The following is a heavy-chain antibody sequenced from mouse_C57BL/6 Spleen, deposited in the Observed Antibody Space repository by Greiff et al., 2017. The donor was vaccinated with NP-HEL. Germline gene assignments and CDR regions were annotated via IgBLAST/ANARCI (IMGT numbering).Heavy chain of an antibody. CDR2: ISYDGSN. D-gene: IGHD2-1*01. Sequence: ESGPGLVKPSQSLSLTCSVTGYSITSGYYWNWIRQFPGNKLEWMGYISYDGSNNYNPSLKNRISITRDTSKNQFFLKLNSVTTEDTATYYCARSRWYPYAMDYWGQGTSVTVSS. CDR3: ARSRWYPYAMDY. V-gene: IGHV3-6*01. J-gene: IGHJ4*01. CDR1: GYSITSGYY.